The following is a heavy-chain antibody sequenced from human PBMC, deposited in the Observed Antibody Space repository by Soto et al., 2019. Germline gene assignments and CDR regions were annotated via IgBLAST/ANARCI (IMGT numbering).Heavy chain of an antibody. J-gene: IGHJ4*02. CDR3: ARALGSWGAYYFDY. V-gene: IGHV2-5*02. D-gene: IGHD3-16*01. CDR1: GFSLNTYGVG. Sequence: QITLKESGPTLVKPTQTLTLTCTVSGFSLNTYGVGVGWIRQPPGKALEWLALIYWDDDKRYSPSLKSRLTITKDTSKNQVVLKMTNMDPVDTVTYYCARALGSWGAYYFDYWGQGTLVTVSS. CDR2: IYWDDDK.